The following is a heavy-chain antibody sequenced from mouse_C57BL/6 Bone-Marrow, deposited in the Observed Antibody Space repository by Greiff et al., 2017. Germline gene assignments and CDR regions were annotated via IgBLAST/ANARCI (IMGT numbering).Heavy chain of an antibody. J-gene: IGHJ3*01. D-gene: IGHD4-1*01. CDR1: GYAFTNYL. CDR2: INPGSGGT. CDR3: ARSKNGDSWFAY. V-gene: IGHV1-54*01. Sequence: QVQLQQSGAELVRPGTSVKVSCKASGYAFTNYLIAWVKQRPGQGLEWIGVINPGSGGTNYNEKFKGKATLTADNSSSTAYMQLSSLTSEDSAVYFCARSKNGDSWFAYWGQGTLVTVSA.